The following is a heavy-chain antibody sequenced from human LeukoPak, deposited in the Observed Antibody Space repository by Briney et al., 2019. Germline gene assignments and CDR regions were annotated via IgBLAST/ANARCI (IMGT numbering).Heavy chain of an antibody. J-gene: IGHJ5*02. Sequence: PGGSLTLPCATSGFTFSAYYMNWVRQAPGKGLECVSSISISCTIIHYADSVKGRFTISRDNGKNSLYLQMDSLRVEDTAVYYCVRGSGYSDYDMMNWFVRWGQGTLVTVSS. V-gene: IGHV3-21*01. CDR1: GFTFSAYY. D-gene: IGHD5-12*01. CDR2: ISISCTII. CDR3: VRGSGYSDYDMMNWFVR.